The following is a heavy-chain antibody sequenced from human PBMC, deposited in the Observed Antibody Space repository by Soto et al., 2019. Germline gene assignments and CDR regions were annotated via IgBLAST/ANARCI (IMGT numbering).Heavy chain of an antibody. D-gene: IGHD3-10*01. Sequence: PSETLSLTCTVSVASMGRYYWSWIRQSPGKGLEWIGYITDTETTNYSPSLRSRVTISLEASKSQFSLTLSSVTAADTAVYYCARVDYYGAGTYLFDYWGPGTLVTVSS. CDR1: VASMGRYY. CDR2: ITDTETT. V-gene: IGHV4-59*01. J-gene: IGHJ4*02. CDR3: ARVDYYGAGTYLFDY.